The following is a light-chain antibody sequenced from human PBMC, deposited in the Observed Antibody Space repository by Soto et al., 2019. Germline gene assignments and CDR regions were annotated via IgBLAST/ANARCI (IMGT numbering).Light chain of an antibody. CDR1: SSNIGTNR. J-gene: IGLJ1*01. CDR2: DNY. V-gene: IGLV1-51*01. Sequence: QSVLTQPPSVSAATGQKVTISCSGSSSNIGTNRVSWYQQLPGTPPKLLIYDNYKRPSGTLDRFSGSKSGTSGTLDITGLQAGDEADYYCGTWDSSLSAYVFGTGTKLTVL. CDR3: GTWDSSLSAYV.